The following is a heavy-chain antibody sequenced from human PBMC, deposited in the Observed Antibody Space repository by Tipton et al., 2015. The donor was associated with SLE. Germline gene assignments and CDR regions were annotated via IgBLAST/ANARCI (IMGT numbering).Heavy chain of an antibody. D-gene: IGHD2-2*01. J-gene: IGHJ1*01. V-gene: IGHV3-21*01. CDR2: ISSYGSYI. Sequence: SLRLSCAASGFTFSSYSINWVRQAPGKGLEWVSSISSYGSYIYYADSVKGRFTISRDNAKNSLYPQMSSLRVEDTAIYYCVRASLSFGEYQLLSAEYFQHWGQGTLVTVSS. CDR1: GFTFSSYS. CDR3: VRASLSFGEYQLLSAEYFQH.